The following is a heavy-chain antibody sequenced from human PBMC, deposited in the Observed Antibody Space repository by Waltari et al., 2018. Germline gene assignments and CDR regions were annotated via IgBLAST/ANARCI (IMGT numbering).Heavy chain of an antibody. CDR3: ARTKTRYSSSSESDY. V-gene: IGHV5-51*03. Sequence: EVQLVQSGAEVKKPGESLKISCKGSGYSFTSYWIGWVRQMPGKGLEWMGITYPGDSETRYSPSFQGQVTISADKSISTAYLQWSSLKASDTAMYYCARTKTRYSSSSESDYWGQGTLVTVSS. CDR2: TYPGDSET. J-gene: IGHJ4*02. CDR1: GYSFTSYW. D-gene: IGHD6-6*01.